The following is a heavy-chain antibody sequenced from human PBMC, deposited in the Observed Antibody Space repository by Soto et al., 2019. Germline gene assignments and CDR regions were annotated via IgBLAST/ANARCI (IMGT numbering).Heavy chain of an antibody. J-gene: IGHJ3*02. CDR3: ARVDIAVAGTIDALDI. CDR2: ISSSSSTI. Sequence: EVQLVESGGGLVQPGWALRLSCAASGVTFSSYSMNWVRQAPGKGLEWGSYISSSSSTIYYADSVKGRFTISRDNAKNSMYLQMNSLGAEDTAVYYCARVDIAVAGTIDALDIWGQGTMVTVSS. V-gene: IGHV3-48*01. CDR1: GVTFSSYS. D-gene: IGHD6-19*01.